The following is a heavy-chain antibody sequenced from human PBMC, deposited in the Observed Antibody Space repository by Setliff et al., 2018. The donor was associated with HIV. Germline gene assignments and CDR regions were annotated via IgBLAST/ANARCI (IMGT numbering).Heavy chain of an antibody. D-gene: IGHD3-22*01. CDR2: INHNELT. CDR1: GYSISSSNW. CDR3: ARISNGFEPNAFDT. V-gene: IGHV4-28*01. J-gene: IGHJ3*02. Sequence: PSETLSLTCVVSGYSISSSNWWGWIRQPPGKGLEWIGYINHNELTYYNPSLKSRIIMSVDTSKKQLSLKLSSVTAVDTAVYFCARISNGFEPNAFDTWGLETMVTVSS.